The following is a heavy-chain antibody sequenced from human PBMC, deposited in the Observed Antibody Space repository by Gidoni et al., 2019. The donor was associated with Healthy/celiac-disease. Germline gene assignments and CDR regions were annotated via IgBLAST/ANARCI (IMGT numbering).Heavy chain of an antibody. CDR1: GGSFSGYY. CDR2: INHSGST. J-gene: IGHJ4*02. D-gene: IGHD6-13*01. V-gene: IGHV4-34*01. CDR3: ARSSSWALDY. Sequence: QVQLQQWGAGLLKPSVSLSLTCAVYGGSFSGYYCSWIRQPPGKGLEWIGEINHSGSTNYNPSLKSRVTISVDTSKNQFSLKLSSVTAADTAVYYCARSSSWALDYWGQGTLVTVSS.